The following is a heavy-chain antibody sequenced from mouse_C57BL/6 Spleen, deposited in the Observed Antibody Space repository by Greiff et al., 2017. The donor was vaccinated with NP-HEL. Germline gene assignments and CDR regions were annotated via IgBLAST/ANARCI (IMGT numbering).Heavy chain of an antibody. Sequence: DVQLQESGPGLVKPSQSLSLTCSVTGYSITSGYYWNWIRQFPGNKLEWMGYISYDGSNNYNPSLKNRIPITRDTSKNQFFLKLNSVTTEDTATYYCARGELGRFDYWGQGTTLTVSS. D-gene: IGHD4-1*01. CDR2: ISYDGSN. CDR1: GYSITSGYY. V-gene: IGHV3-6*01. J-gene: IGHJ2*01. CDR3: ARGELGRFDY.